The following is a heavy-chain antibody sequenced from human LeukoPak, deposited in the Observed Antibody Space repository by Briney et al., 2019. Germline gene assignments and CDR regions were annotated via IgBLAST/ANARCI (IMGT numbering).Heavy chain of an antibody. Sequence: GASVKVSCKASGYTFTSYGISWVRQAPGQGLEWMGWISAYNGNTNYAQKLQGRVTMTTDTSTSTAHMELRSLGSDDTAVYYCARDIGDGYNYDWGQGTLVTVSS. J-gene: IGHJ4*02. D-gene: IGHD5-24*01. CDR1: GYTFTSYG. CDR3: ARDIGDGYNYD. CDR2: ISAYNGNT. V-gene: IGHV1-18*01.